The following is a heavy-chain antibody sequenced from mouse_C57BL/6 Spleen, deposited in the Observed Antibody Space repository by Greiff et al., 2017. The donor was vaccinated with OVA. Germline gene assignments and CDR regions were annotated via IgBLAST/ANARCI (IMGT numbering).Heavy chain of an antibody. V-gene: IGHV1-50*01. J-gene: IGHJ4*01. Sequence: QVQLQQPGAELVKPGASVKLSCKASGYTFTSYWMQWVKQRPGQGLEWIGEIDPSDSYTNYNQKFKGKATLTVDTSSSTAYMQLSSLTSEDSAVYYCARYYGSSKAMDYWGQGTSVTVSS. D-gene: IGHD1-1*01. CDR1: GYTFTSYW. CDR2: IDPSDSYT. CDR3: ARYYGSSKAMDY.